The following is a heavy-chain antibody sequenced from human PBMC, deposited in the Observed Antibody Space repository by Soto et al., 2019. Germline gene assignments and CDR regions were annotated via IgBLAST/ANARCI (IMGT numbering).Heavy chain of an antibody. J-gene: IGHJ4*02. Sequence: GGSLILSCAASGFTFSSYGMHWVRQAPGKGLEWVAVIWYDGSNKYYADSVKGRFTISRDNSKNTLYLQMNSLRAEDTAVYYCARPYCSSTSCYWEGRYYFDYWGQGTLVTVSS. CDR3: ARPYCSSTSCYWEGRYYFDY. V-gene: IGHV3-33*01. D-gene: IGHD2-2*01. CDR2: IWYDGSNK. CDR1: GFTFSSYG.